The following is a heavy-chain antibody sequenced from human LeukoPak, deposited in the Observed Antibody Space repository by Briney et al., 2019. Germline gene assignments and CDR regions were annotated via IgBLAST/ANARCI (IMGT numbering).Heavy chain of an antibody. CDR3: AKDRRLPWDYFDS. V-gene: IGHV3-23*01. J-gene: IGHJ4*02. CDR1: GFTLSSYA. Sequence: GGSLRLSCAASGFTLSSYAMSWFRQAPGRGLEWVSAIDGSGGSTYYADSVKGRFTISRDNSKNTLYLQMNSLRAEDTAIYYCAKDRRLPWDYFDSWGQGTLVTVSS. D-gene: IGHD5-12*01. CDR2: IDGSGGST.